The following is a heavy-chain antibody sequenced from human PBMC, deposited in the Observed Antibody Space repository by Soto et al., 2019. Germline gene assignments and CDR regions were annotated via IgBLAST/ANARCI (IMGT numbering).Heavy chain of an antibody. CDR2: ISAYNGNT. CDR3: ARVYYYVSGSQPAPFDY. Sequence: ASVKVSCKASGYTFTSYAMHWVRQAPGQGLEWMGWISAYNGNTNYAQKLQGRVTMTTDTSTSTAYMELSSLGAEDTAVYYCARVYYYVSGSQPAPFDYWGQGTQVTVSS. V-gene: IGHV1-18*01. J-gene: IGHJ4*02. CDR1: GYTFTSYA. D-gene: IGHD3-10*01.